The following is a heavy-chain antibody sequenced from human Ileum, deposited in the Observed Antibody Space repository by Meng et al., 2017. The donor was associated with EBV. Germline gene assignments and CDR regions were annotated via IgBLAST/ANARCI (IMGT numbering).Heavy chain of an antibody. V-gene: IGHV4-30-4*01. CDR2: IYYSGNT. CDR1: GDSISSGGYF. CDR3: ARSLTTPYYFDD. D-gene: IGHD1-14*01. J-gene: IGHJ4*02. Sequence: QGPLQGQGPGLVKPSTTLPLTCTVSGDSISSGGYFWSWIRQPPGKGLEWIGYIYYSGNTYYKPSLKSRVTMSVDTSKNQFSLKLSSVTAADTAVYYCARSLTTPYYFDDWGQGTLVTVSS.